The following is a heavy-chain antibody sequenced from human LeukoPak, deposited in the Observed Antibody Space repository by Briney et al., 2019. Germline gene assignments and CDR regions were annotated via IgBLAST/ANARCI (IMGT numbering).Heavy chain of an antibody. CDR3: ARVTSVSALFYYYMDV. D-gene: IGHD2-8*01. CDR2: INPNSGGT. CDR1: EYTFTGYY. J-gene: IGHJ6*03. Sequence: GASVKVSCKASEYTFTGYYMHWVRQAPGQGLEWMGWINPNSGGTNYAEKFQGRVTMTRDTSISTAYMELSRLRSDDTAVYYCARVTSVSALFYYYMDVWGKGTTVTISS. V-gene: IGHV1-2*02.